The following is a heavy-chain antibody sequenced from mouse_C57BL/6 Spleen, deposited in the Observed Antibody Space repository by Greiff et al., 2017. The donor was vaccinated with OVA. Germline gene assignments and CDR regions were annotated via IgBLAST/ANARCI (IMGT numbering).Heavy chain of an antibody. CDR3: ARSGDFDY. J-gene: IGHJ2*01. CDR1: GYTFTSYW. D-gene: IGHD3-2*02. CDR2: IDPSDSYT. V-gene: IGHV1-69*01. Sequence: QVQLQQPGAELVMPGASVKLSCKASGYTFTSYWMHWVKQRPGQGLEWIGEIDPSDSYTNYNQKFKGNSTLTVDKSSSTAYMQLSSLTSEDSAVYYCARSGDFDYWGQGTTLTVSS.